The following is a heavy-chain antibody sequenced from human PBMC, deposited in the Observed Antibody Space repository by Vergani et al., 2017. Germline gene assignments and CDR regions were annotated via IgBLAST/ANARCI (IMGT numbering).Heavy chain of an antibody. CDR2: INPSGGST. V-gene: IGHV1-46*01. D-gene: IGHD3-16*01. CDR3: ARDAYTTTMGFDP. CDR1: GFTFSSYA. J-gene: IGHJ5*02. Sequence: QVQLVESGGGVVQPGRSLRLSCAASGFTFSSYAMHWVRQAPGQGLEWMGIINPSGGSTSYAQKFQGRVTMTRDTSTSTVYMELSSLRSEDTAVYYCARDAYTTTMGFDPWGQGTLVTVSS.